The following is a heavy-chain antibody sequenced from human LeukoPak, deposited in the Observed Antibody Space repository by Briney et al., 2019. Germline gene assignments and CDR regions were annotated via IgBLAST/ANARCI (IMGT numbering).Heavy chain of an antibody. V-gene: IGHV3-30*04. CDR3: ARPCPCGYSGYDLCYFDY. Sequence: GRSLRLSCAASGFTFSSYAMHWVRQAPGKGLEWVAVISYDGSNKYYADSVKGRFTISRDNSKNTLYLQMNSLRAEDTAVYYCARPCPCGYSGYDLCYFDYWGQGTLVTVSS. J-gene: IGHJ4*02. CDR1: GFTFSSYA. D-gene: IGHD5-12*01. CDR2: ISYDGSNK.